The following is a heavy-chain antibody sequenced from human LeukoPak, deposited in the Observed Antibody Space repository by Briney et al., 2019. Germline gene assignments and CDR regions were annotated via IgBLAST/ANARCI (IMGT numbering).Heavy chain of an antibody. V-gene: IGHV1-8*01. D-gene: IGHD3-10*01. CDR1: GYTFTSYD. J-gene: IGHJ5*02. CDR3: ARGRQSLWFGELSLNWFDP. CDR2: MNPNSGNT. Sequence: ASVKVSCKASGYTFTSYDINWVRQATGQGLEWMGWMNPNSGNTGYAQKFQGRVTMIRNTSISTAYMELSSLRSEDTAVYYCARGRQSLWFGELSLNWFDPWGQGTLVTVSS.